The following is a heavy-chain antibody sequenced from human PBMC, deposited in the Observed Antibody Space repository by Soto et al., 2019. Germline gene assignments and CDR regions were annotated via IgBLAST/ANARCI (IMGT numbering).Heavy chain of an antibody. D-gene: IGHD3-9*01. Sequence: TSETLSLTCAVYGGSFSGYYWSWIRQPPGKGLEWIGEINHSGSTNYNPSLKSRVTISVDTSKNQFSLKLSSVTAADTAVYYCARTFINYDILTGYYNAPYYYYYMDVWGKGTTVTVSS. J-gene: IGHJ6*03. CDR2: INHSGST. CDR3: ARTFINYDILTGYYNAPYYYYYMDV. V-gene: IGHV4-34*01. CDR1: GGSFSGYY.